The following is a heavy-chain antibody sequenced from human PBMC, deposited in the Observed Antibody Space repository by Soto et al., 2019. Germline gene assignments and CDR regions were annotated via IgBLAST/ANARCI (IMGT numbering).Heavy chain of an antibody. V-gene: IGHV4-31*03. CDR3: ARGPNCTNGVCYRYYYYGMDV. CDR1: GGSISSGGYY. Sequence: TLSLTCTVSGGSISSGGYYWSWIRQHPGKGLEWIGYIYYSGSTYYNPSLKSRVTISVDTSKNQFSLKLSSVTAADTAVYYCARGPNCTNGVCYRYYYYGMDVWGQGTTVTVSS. CDR2: IYYSGST. D-gene: IGHD2-8*01. J-gene: IGHJ6*02.